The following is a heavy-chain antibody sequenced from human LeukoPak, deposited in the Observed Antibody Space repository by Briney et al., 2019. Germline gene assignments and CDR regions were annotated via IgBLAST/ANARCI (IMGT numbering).Heavy chain of an antibody. V-gene: IGHV1-18*01. CDR2: ISGYNGKT. CDR1: GYTFNTYG. CDR3: ARAGAVVDNWFDP. Sequence: ASVKVSCKASGYTFNTYGITWVRQAPGQGLELMGWISGYNGKTKYAQKLQDRVPMTPDTSTTTAYMELRSLRSDDTAVYYCARAGAVVDNWFDPWGQGTLVTVSS. J-gene: IGHJ5*02. D-gene: IGHD2-15*01.